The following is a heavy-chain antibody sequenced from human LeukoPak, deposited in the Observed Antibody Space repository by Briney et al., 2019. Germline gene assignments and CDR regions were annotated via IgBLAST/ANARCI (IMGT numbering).Heavy chain of an antibody. CDR2: INPNSGVT. V-gene: IGHV1-2*02. J-gene: IGHJ5*02. CDR1: GYFFTGYY. CDR3: ARDLYNYGYGWRFDP. D-gene: IGHD5-18*01. Sequence: ASVKVSCKASGYFFTGYYIHWVRQAPGQGLEWMGWINPNSGVTKYAQKFQGRVTMTMDTSINTAYMEMSRLRSDDTAVYYCARDLYNYGYGWRFDPWGQGTLVTVSS.